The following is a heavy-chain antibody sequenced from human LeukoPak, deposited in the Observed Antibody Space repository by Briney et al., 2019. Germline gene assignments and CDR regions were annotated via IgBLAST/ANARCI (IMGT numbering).Heavy chain of an antibody. D-gene: IGHD4-17*01. CDR3: TRQSGTVTPIYG. J-gene: IGHJ4*02. CDR2: ISHSGIT. Sequence: SETLSLTCAVSSGSLSGYSWGWIRQPPGKGLEWVGEISHSGITNYNASLKGRVTISLKKSEIQFSLMLSSVTAAGTAVYYCTRQSGTVTPIYGWSQGTLVTVSS. CDR1: SGSLSGYS. V-gene: IGHV4-34*01.